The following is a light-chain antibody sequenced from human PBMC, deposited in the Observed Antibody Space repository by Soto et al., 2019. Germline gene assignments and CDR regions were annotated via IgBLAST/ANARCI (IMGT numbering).Light chain of an antibody. CDR3: MQGSHWPFT. CDR1: QSLVNSAGNTF. CDR2: KAS. J-gene: IGKJ2*01. Sequence: DIVMTQSPLSLAVTLGQPASISCRSSQSLVNSAGNTFLNWFHQRPGQSPRRLIYKASNRDSGVPDRFSGSGSGTDFTLKISRVEADDVGVYYCMQGSHWPFTFGQGTKLEIK. V-gene: IGKV2-30*01.